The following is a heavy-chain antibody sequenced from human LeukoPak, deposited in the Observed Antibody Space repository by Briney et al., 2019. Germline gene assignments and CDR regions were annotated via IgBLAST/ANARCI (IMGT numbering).Heavy chain of an antibody. Sequence: GGSLRLSCAASGFSLSNYEMNWVRQARGKGLEWVSYISSSGSTIYYADSVKGRFTISRDNAKNSLYLQMNSLRAEDTAVYYCAELGITMIGGVWGKGTTVTISS. V-gene: IGHV3-48*03. D-gene: IGHD3-10*02. CDR2: ISSSGSTI. CDR1: GFSLSNYE. J-gene: IGHJ6*04. CDR3: AELGITMIGGV.